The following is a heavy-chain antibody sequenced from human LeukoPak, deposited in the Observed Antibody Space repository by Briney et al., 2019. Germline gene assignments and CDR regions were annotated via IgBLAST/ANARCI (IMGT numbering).Heavy chain of an antibody. CDR3: ARDYYASGSFYASP. V-gene: IGHV1-2*02. J-gene: IGHJ5*02. CDR1: GYTFTVYY. CDR2: INPNSGGT. Sequence: ASVKVSCKASGYTFTVYYIHWVRQAPGQGLAWMGGINPNSGGTNYAQKFQGRVTMTRDTSISTAYMELSRLTSDDTAVYYCARDYYASGSFYASPWGQGTLVTVSS. D-gene: IGHD3-10*01.